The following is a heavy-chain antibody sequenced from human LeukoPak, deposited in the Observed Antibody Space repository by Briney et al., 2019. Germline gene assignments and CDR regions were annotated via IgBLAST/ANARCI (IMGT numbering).Heavy chain of an antibody. Sequence: ASVKVSCKASGYTFTGYYMHWVRQAPGQGLAWMGWINPNSGGTNYAQKFQGRVTMTRDTSISTAYMELSRLRSDDTAVYYCARVRGVEMATIGLGYWGQGTLVTVSS. V-gene: IGHV1-2*02. D-gene: IGHD5-24*01. CDR3: ARVRGVEMATIGLGY. CDR1: GYTFTGYY. CDR2: INPNSGGT. J-gene: IGHJ4*02.